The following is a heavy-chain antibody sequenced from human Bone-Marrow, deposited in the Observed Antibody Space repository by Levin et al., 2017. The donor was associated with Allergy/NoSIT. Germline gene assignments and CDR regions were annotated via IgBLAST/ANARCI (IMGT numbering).Heavy chain of an antibody. CDR1: GFTVSSNY. Sequence: ASVKVSCVASGFTVSSNYMRWVRQAPGKGLEWVSLIYSEGTTDYADSVTGRFTISRDKSKNTLYLQMNSLRVEDTAVYYCARDGGVQVGGDYVGQGTLVTVSS. CDR2: IYSEGTT. CDR3: ARDGGVQVGGDY. D-gene: IGHD2-8*02. V-gene: IGHV3-66*01. J-gene: IGHJ4*02.